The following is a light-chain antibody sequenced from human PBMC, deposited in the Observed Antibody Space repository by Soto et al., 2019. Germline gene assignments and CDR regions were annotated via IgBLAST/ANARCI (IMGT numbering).Light chain of an antibody. CDR2: DAS. Sequence: EIVLTQSPATLSLSPGERATLSCRASQSVSSYLAWYQQKPGQAPRLLTFDASNRATGIPARFSGSGSGTDFTLTISSLEPEDFAVYYCQQRSNWPPLTFGGGTKVEIK. V-gene: IGKV3-11*01. CDR3: QQRSNWPPLT. J-gene: IGKJ4*01. CDR1: QSVSSY.